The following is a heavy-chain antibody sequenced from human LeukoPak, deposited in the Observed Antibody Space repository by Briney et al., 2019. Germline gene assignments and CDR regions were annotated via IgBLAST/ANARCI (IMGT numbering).Heavy chain of an antibody. J-gene: IGHJ4*02. CDR1: GGSISSGDYY. V-gene: IGHV4-30-4*08. CDR3: ARRGSSSSEDY. Sequence: KTSETLSLTCTVSGGSISSGDYYWSWIRQPPGKGLEWIGYIYYSGSTYYNPSLKSRVTISVDTSKNQFSLMLSSVTAADTAVYYCARRGSSSSEDYWGQGTLVTVSS. D-gene: IGHD6-6*01. CDR2: IYYSGST.